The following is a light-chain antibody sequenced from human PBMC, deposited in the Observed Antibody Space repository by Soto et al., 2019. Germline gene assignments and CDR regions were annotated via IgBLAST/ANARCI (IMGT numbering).Light chain of an antibody. CDR1: SSDVGSYHL. Sequence: QSALTQPASVSGSPGQSITISCTGTSSDVGSYHLVSWYQQHPGKAPKFMIYEGSKRPSGVSNRFSGSKSGNTASLTISGLQAEDEADYYCCSYAGSTTYVFGSGTKLTVL. CDR3: CSYAGSTTYV. CDR2: EGS. V-gene: IGLV2-23*01. J-gene: IGLJ1*01.